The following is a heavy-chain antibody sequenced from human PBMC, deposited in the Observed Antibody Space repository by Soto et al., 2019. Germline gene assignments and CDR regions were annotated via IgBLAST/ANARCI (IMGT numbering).Heavy chain of an antibody. CDR1: GGIFSRYA. D-gene: IGHD3-10*01. J-gene: IGHJ6*02. V-gene: IGHV1-69*01. Sequence: QVQLLQSGAEVKKSGSSVKVSCKVSGGIFSRYAISWVRQAPGQGLEWLGGIVPIFGTTNYAQKFQGRVTITADESTSTAYMDLTSLGSEDTAVYYCASPDEGSYYSNLHYYYALDVWCQGTTVTVSS. CDR2: IVPIFGTT. CDR3: ASPDEGSYYSNLHYYYALDV.